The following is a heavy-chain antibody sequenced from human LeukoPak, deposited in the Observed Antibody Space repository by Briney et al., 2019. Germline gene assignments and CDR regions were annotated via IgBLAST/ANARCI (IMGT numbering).Heavy chain of an antibody. CDR3: ARDPSGTTIDNYYTLPKGMDV. CDR2: TYSGGTT. J-gene: IGHJ6*02. D-gene: IGHD3-3*01. V-gene: IGHV3-66*01. Sequence: PGGSLRLSCAASGFTVSSSYINWVRQAPGKGLEWISVTYSGGTTHYSESVKDRFIVSRDNSKNTLYLQMSSLTGEDTAIYFCARDPSGTTIDNYYTLPKGMDVWGQGTTVIVSS. CDR1: GFTVSSSY.